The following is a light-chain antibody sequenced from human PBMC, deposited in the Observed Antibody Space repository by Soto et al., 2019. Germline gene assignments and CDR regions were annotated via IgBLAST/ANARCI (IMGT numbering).Light chain of an antibody. Sequence: EIVLTQSPGTLSLSPGERSTLSCMASQSVSSSYLAWYQQKPGQAPRLLIYGASSRATGIPDGFSGSGSGTDFTLTITSLQSEDFAVYYCQKYHNWPINFGQGTRLEIK. CDR1: QSVSSSY. V-gene: IGKV3-20*01. J-gene: IGKJ5*01. CDR3: QKYHNWPIN. CDR2: GAS.